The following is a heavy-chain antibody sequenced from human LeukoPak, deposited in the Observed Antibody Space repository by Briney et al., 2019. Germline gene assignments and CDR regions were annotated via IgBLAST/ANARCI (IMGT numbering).Heavy chain of an antibody. CDR3: ARGYCSGGSCYSIDY. CDR2: ISSSGSTI. D-gene: IGHD2-15*01. CDR1: GFTFSSYE. J-gene: IGHJ4*02. V-gene: IGHV3-48*03. Sequence: GGSLGLSCAASGFTFSSYEMNWVRQAPGKGLEWVSYISSSGSTIYYAGSVKGRFTISRDNAKNSLYLQMNSLRAEDTAVYYCARGYCSGGSCYSIDYWGQGTLVTVSS.